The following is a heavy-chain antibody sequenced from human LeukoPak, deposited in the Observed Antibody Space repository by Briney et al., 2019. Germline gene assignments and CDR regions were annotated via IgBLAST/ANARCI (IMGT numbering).Heavy chain of an antibody. CDR3: ARYCGGDCYGMDV. D-gene: IGHD2-21*01. CDR1: GFTFSSYA. CDR2: IWYDGSNK. Sequence: GGSLRLSCATSGFTFSSYAMHWVRQAPGKGLEWVAVIWYDGSNKYYADSVKGRFTISRDNAKNSLYLQMNNLRAEDTAVYYCARYCGGDCYGMDVWGQGTTVTVSS. J-gene: IGHJ6*02. V-gene: IGHV3-33*01.